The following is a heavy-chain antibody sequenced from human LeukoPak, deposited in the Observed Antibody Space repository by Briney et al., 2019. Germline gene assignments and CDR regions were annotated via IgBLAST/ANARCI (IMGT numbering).Heavy chain of an antibody. J-gene: IGHJ6*02. CDR1: GYSISSGYY. D-gene: IGHD1-26*01. CDR2: IYHSGST. CDR3: ARTELWYYYGMDV. Sequence: NPSETLSLTCTVSGYSISSGYYWGWIRQPPGKGLEWIGSIYHSGSTYYNPSLKSRVTISVDTSKNQFSLKLSSVTAADTAVYYCARTELWYYYGMDVWGQGTTVTVSS. V-gene: IGHV4-38-2*02.